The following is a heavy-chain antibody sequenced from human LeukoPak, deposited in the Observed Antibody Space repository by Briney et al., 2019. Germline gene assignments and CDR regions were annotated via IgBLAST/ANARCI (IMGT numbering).Heavy chain of an antibody. CDR3: ARGYDYSWAEYYYYGMDV. CDR1: GYTFTGYY. D-gene: IGHD5-12*01. CDR2: IIPIFGTA. J-gene: IGHJ6*02. Sequence: GASVKVFRKASGYTFTGYYMHWVRQAPGQGLEWMGGIIPIFGTANYAQKFQGRVTITADESTSTAYMELSSLRSEDTAVYYCARGYDYSWAEYYYYGMDVWGQGTTVTVSS. V-gene: IGHV1-69*13.